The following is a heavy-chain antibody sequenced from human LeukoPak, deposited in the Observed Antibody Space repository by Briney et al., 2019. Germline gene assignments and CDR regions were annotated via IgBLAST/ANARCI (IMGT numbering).Heavy chain of an antibody. CDR2: TYYRSKWYN. CDR1: GDSVSNNIAA. Sequence: SQTLSLTCAISGDSVSNNIAAWTWIRQSPSRGLERLGRTYYRSKWYNDYAVSVRGRVTVNPDTSKNQFSLQLNSVTPEDTAVYYRTREDRDTFDIWDQGTVVTVSS. V-gene: IGHV6-1*01. CDR3: TREDRDTFDI. J-gene: IGHJ3*02.